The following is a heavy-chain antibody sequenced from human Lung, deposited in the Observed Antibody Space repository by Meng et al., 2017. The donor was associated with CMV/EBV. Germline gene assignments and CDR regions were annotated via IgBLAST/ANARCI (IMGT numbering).Heavy chain of an antibody. J-gene: IGHJ4*02. V-gene: IGHV1-18*01. D-gene: IGHD1-26*01. CDR1: GYTFTSYG. CDR3: ASGRGSYHYFDY. Sequence: CKASGYTFTSYGISWVRQAPGQGLEWMGWISAYNGNTNYAQKLQGRVTMTTDTSTSTAYMELRSLRSDDTAVYYSASGRGSYHYFDYWGQGTLVTVSS. CDR2: ISAYNGNT.